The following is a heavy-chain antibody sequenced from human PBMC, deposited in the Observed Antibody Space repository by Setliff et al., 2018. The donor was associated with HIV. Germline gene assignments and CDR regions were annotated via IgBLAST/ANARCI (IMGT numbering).Heavy chain of an antibody. CDR2: INPNSGGT. V-gene: IGHV1-2*06. Sequence: ASVKVSCKASGYTFTGYFMHWVRQAPGQGLEWMGRINPNSGGTNYAQKFRGRVTMTRDTSISTAYMELSRLRSDDTAVYYCASKVHCTNGVCLDAFDIWGQGTMVTVSS. J-gene: IGHJ3*02. CDR3: ASKVHCTNGVCLDAFDI. D-gene: IGHD2-8*01. CDR1: GYTFTGYF.